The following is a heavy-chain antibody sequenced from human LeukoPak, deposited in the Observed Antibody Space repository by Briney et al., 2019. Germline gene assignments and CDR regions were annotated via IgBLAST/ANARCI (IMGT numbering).Heavy chain of an antibody. J-gene: IGHJ6*02. V-gene: IGHV3-48*01. CDR2: ISSSSSTI. CDR1: GYTFSSYS. CDR3: ARSRMRLDV. Sequence: GGSLRLSCAASGYTFSSYSMNWVRQAPGKGLEWVSCISSSSSTIYYADSVKGRFTISRDNAKNSLYLQMNSLRAEDTAVYYCARSRMRLDVWGQGTTVTVSS.